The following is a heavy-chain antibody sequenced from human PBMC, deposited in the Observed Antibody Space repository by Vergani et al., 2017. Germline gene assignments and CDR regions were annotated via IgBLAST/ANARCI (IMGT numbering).Heavy chain of an antibody. CDR1: GYTFTSYV. Sequence: QVLLVQSGAEVKKPGASVKVSCRASGYTFTSYVITWVRQAPGQGLEWMGWLSAYNGNTNYAQKLQGRATMTTDTSTSTAYMELRSLRSDDTAVSYCARDGGYCSAGSCPYWFDPWGQGTLVTVSS. D-gene: IGHD2-15*01. CDR2: LSAYNGNT. J-gene: IGHJ5*02. V-gene: IGHV1-18*04. CDR3: ARDGGYCSAGSCPYWFDP.